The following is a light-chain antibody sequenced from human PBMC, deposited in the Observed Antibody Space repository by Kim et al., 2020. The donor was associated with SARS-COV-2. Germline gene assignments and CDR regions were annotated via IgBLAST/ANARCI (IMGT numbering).Light chain of an antibody. CDR2: QDS. Sequence: SVPPGQTARITCPGNKLGDNYVSWYQQRPGQSPVVVIYQDSNRPSEIPERFSGSNSGNTATLTISGTQAMDEADYFCQAWDSGTAVFGGGTQLTVL. V-gene: IGLV3-1*01. CDR1: KLGDNY. CDR3: QAWDSGTAV. J-gene: IGLJ3*02.